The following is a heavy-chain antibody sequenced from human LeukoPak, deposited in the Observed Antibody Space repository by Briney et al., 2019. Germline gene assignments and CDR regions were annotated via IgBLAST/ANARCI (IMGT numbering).Heavy chain of an antibody. J-gene: IGHJ6*02. V-gene: IGHV4-59*08. CDR2: IYYTGST. CDR3: ARHDPVGHFLRGMDV. D-gene: IGHD2/OR15-2a*01. CDR1: GGSISGYC. Sequence: SETLSLTCAVSGGSISGYCGSWSRQPPGKGLEWIGYIYYTGSTIYNPSLRSRVTMSVDVSKNQFSLDLTSVTAADTAVYYCARHDPVGHFLRGMDVWGQGTTVTVSS.